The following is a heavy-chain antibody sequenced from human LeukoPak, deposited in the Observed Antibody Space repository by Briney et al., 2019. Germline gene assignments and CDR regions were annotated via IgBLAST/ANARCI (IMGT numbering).Heavy chain of an antibody. CDR2: MSNDGVNG. Sequence: GGSLRLSCAASGFTFSIFGMHWVRQAPGTGLEWVALMSNDGVNGYYADSVKGRFTISRDNSKNTLYLQMNSLRAEDTALYYCAKERGYSGYFDYWGQGTLVTVSS. CDR1: GFTFSIFG. V-gene: IGHV3-30*18. CDR3: AKERGYSGYFDY. D-gene: IGHD5-12*01. J-gene: IGHJ4*02.